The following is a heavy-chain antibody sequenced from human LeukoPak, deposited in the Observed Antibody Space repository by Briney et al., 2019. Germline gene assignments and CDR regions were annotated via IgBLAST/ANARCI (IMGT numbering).Heavy chain of an antibody. Sequence: SETLSLTCTVSGGSINSGDYYWSWIRQPPGKGLEWSGYIYYSGSTYYNPSLKSRVIISVDTSKNQFSLDLSSVTAADTAVYYCARHGIVDSSRKYYFDYWGQGTLVTVSS. D-gene: IGHD6-13*01. CDR2: IYYSGST. J-gene: IGHJ4*02. CDR1: GGSINSGDYY. V-gene: IGHV4-30-4*01. CDR3: ARHGIVDSSRKYYFDY.